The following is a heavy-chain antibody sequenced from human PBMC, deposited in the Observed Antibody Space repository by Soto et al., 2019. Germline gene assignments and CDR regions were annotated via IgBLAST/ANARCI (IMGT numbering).Heavy chain of an antibody. CDR2: MNPNSGNT. V-gene: IGHV1-8*01. J-gene: IGHJ5*02. CDR3: ARGPGSGWNGYNWFDP. D-gene: IGHD6-25*01. Sequence: GASVKVSCKASGYTFTSYDINWVRQATGQGLEWMGWMNPNSGNTGYAQKFQDRVTMTRNTSISTAYMELSSLRSEDTALYYCARGPGSGWNGYNWFDPWGQGTLVTVSS. CDR1: GYTFTSYD.